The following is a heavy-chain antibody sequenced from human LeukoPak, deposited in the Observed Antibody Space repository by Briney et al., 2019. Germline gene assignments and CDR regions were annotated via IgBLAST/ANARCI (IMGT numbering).Heavy chain of an antibody. CDR2: ISGSGGST. Sequence: GGSLRLSCAASGFTFNNYAMSWVRQAPGKGPEWLSAISGSGGSTTDADSAKGRFTTSRDNSKSTLYLQMNSLRAEDTAIYYCAKIFHTDGYYLGEHLFDAWGQGTLVTVSS. D-gene: IGHD3-22*01. V-gene: IGHV3-23*01. CDR3: AKIFHTDGYYLGEHLFDA. J-gene: IGHJ5*02. CDR1: GFTFNNYA.